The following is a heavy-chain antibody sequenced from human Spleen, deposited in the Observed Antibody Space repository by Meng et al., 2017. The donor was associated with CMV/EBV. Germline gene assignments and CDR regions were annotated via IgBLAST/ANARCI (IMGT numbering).Heavy chain of an antibody. J-gene: IGHJ4*02. CDR2: INSDGSSR. CDR1: GFTLSGYW. D-gene: IGHD3-22*01. V-gene: IGHV3-74*01. Sequence: SGFTLSGYWMHWVRQAPGKGLVWVSRINSDGSSRNYADSVKGRFTISRDNAKNTLYLQMNSLRAEDTAVYYCARGSEGIGYYGRFDYWGQGTLVTVSS. CDR3: ARGSEGIGYYGRFDY.